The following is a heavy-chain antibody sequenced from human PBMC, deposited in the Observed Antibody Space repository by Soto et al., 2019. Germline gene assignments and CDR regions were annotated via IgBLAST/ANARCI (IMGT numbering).Heavy chain of an antibody. CDR1: GYTFTSYG. CDR3: ARAAREAVFRGAFNY. CDR2: ISGDNANT. V-gene: IGHV1-18*01. J-gene: IGHJ4*02. D-gene: IGHD2-15*01. Sequence: QVQLVQSGAEVKKPGASVKVSCKASGYTFTSYGISWVRQAPGQGLEWMGWISGDNANTNYAQQIQARVTMTTDTSTNTAYMELRSLRSDDTAVYFCARAAREAVFRGAFNYWGQGTLVTVSS.